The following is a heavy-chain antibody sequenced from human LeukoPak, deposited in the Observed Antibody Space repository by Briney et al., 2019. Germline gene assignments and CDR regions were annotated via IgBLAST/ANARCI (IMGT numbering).Heavy chain of an antibody. Sequence: GGSLRLSCAASGFTFSSYWMSWVRQAPGKGLEWVANIKQDGSEKYYVGSVKGRFTISRDNAKNSLYLQMNSLRAEDTAVYYCARESDSNSNWLDPWGQGTLVTVSS. V-gene: IGHV3-7*01. CDR2: IKQDGSEK. CDR3: ARESDSNSNWLDP. CDR1: GFTFSSYW. D-gene: IGHD4-11*01. J-gene: IGHJ5*02.